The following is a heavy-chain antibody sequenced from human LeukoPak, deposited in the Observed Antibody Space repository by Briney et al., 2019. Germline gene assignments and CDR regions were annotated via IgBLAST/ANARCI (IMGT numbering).Heavy chain of an antibody. V-gene: IGHV4-59*13. J-gene: IGHJ5*02. Sequence: SETLSLTCTLSAASISRFYWSCIRQPPGKGLEWIGYMYYGGSPNYNPSLKSRVITSLDTSKKQFSLKLNSVTTADTAVYYCVTGRYSYGWYDHWGQGILVIVSS. D-gene: IGHD1-26*01. CDR3: VTGRYSYGWYDH. CDR2: MYYGGSP. CDR1: AASISRFY.